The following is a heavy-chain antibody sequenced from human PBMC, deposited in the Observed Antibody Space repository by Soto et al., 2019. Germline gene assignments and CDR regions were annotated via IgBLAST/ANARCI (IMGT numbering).Heavy chain of an antibody. Sequence: SETLSLTCTVSGGSISSSSYYWGWIRQPPGKGLEWIGSIYYSGSTYYNPSLKSRVTISVDTSKNQFSLKLSSVTAVDTAVYYFASTYYDFWSGYSPVGYYFDYWGQGTLVTVSS. CDR1: GGSISSSSYY. CDR2: IYYSGST. J-gene: IGHJ4*02. D-gene: IGHD3-3*01. V-gene: IGHV4-39*01. CDR3: ASTYYDFWSGYSPVGYYFDY.